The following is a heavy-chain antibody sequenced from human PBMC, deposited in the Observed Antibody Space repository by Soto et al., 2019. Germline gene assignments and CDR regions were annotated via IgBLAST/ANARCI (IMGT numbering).Heavy chain of an antibody. Sequence: QVQLVQSGAEVKKPGASVTVSCKASGYRFSDYYLHWVRQAPGQGPGWMGWMNPKSGDTKYEQKFKGGITMIRDPSVRTAFMELNWLKSGDTAVYYCARESGGATATLDYYYFYMDVWGIGTTVTVSS. CDR1: GYRFSDYY. D-gene: IGHD5-12*01. V-gene: IGHV1-2*02. J-gene: IGHJ6*03. CDR3: ARESGGATATLDYYYFYMDV. CDR2: MNPKSGDT.